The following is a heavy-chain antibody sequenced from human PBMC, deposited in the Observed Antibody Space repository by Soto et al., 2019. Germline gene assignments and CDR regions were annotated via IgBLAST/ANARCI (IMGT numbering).Heavy chain of an antibody. V-gene: IGHV4-31*03. D-gene: IGHD6-13*01. CDR2: IYYSGST. CDR3: ARGRGEGSSWYGSFDY. J-gene: IGHJ4*02. Sequence: QVQLQESGPGLVKPSQTLSLTCTVSGGSISSGGYYWSWIRQHPGKGLEWIGYIYYSGSTYYNPSLKSRVTISVDTSKNQFSLRLSSVTAADTAVYYCARGRGEGSSWYGSFDYWGQGTLVTVSS. CDR1: GGSISSGGYY.